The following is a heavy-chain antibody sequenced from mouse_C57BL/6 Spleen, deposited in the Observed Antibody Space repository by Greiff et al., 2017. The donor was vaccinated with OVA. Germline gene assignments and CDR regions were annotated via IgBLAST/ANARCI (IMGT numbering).Heavy chain of an antibody. V-gene: IGHV1-69*01. CDR1: GYTFTSYW. CDR3: ARGRGQLRLLDY. D-gene: IGHD3-2*02. Sequence: QVQLQQPGAELVMPGASVKLSCKASGYTFTSYWMHWVKQRPGQGLEWIGEIDPSDSYTNYNQKFKGKSTLTVDKSSSTAYMQLSSLTSEDSAVYYCARGRGQLRLLDYWGQGTTLTVSS. J-gene: IGHJ2*01. CDR2: IDPSDSYT.